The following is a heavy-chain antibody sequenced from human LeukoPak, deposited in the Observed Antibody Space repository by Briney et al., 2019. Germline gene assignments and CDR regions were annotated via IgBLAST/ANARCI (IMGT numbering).Heavy chain of an antibody. CDR1: GGSISSYY. J-gene: IGHJ6*03. Sequence: SETLSLTCTVSGGSISSYYWSWIRQPPGKGLEWIGYIYYSGSTNYNPSLKSRVTISVDTSKNQFSLKLSSVTAADTAVYYCARGRGLTAMVPYYYYYYMDVWGKGTTVTVSS. CDR2: IYYSGST. D-gene: IGHD5-18*01. CDR3: ARGRGLTAMVPYYYYYYMDV. V-gene: IGHV4-59*12.